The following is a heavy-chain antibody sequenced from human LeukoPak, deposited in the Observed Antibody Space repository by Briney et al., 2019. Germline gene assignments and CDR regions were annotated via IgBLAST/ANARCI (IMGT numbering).Heavy chain of an antibody. CDR1: GYTFTGYY. V-gene: IGHV1-2*06. CDR2: INPNSGGT. D-gene: IGHD5-24*01. Sequence: ASVKVSCKASGYTFTGYYMHWVRQAPGQGLEWMGRINPNSGGTNYAQKFQGRVTMTRDTSISTAYIELSRLRSDDTAVYYCAREAMATGMPFDYWGQGTLVTVSS. J-gene: IGHJ4*02. CDR3: AREAMATGMPFDY.